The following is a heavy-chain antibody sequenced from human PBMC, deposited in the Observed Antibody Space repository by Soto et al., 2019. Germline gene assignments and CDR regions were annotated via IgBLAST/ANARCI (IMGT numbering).Heavy chain of an antibody. Sequence: PGGSLRLSCAASGFTFSSYSMNWVRQAPGKGLEWVSSISSSSSYIYYADSVKGRFTISRDNAKNSLYLQMNRLRAEDTAVYYCARPYCSGGSCYSGADAFDIWGQGTMVTVSS. J-gene: IGHJ3*02. CDR2: ISSSSSYI. CDR1: GFTFSSYS. D-gene: IGHD2-15*01. V-gene: IGHV3-21*01. CDR3: ARPYCSGGSCYSGADAFDI.